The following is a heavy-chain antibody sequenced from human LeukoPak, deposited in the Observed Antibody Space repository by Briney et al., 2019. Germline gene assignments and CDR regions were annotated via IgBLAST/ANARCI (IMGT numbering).Heavy chain of an antibody. D-gene: IGHD6-19*01. Sequence: GGSLRLSCAASGFTFSTYGMNGVRQAPGKGLEWVSTISRSGDLTYYADSVKGRLTISRDNSKNTLYLQMNSLRAEDTAIYYCATGSTAVPGTKYWGQGILVTVSS. CDR3: ATGSTAVPGTKY. CDR1: GFTFSTYG. V-gene: IGHV3-23*01. CDR2: ISRSGDLT. J-gene: IGHJ4*02.